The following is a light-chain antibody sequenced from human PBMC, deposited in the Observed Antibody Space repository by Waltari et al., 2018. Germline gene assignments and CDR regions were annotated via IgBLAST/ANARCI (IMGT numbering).Light chain of an antibody. J-gene: IGLJ1*01. V-gene: IGLV2-23*02. CDR2: EVT. CDR1: SSDAGRYNA. Sequence: QSALTQPASVSGSPGQSITIPCTGTSSDAGRYNAVSWYQKHPGKAPKLMIYEVTKRPSGISYRFSGSKSGNTASLTISGLQAEDEADYYCCSYASTDSYVFGTGTKVTVL. CDR3: CSYASTDSYV.